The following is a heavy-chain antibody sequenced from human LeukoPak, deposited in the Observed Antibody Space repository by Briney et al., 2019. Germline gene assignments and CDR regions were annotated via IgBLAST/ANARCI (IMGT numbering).Heavy chain of an antibody. V-gene: IGHV3-23*01. CDR2: ITQIGGST. CDR3: AKGGDSFMGIDY. CDR1: GFTFSTYA. J-gene: IGHJ4*02. D-gene: IGHD3-3*02. Sequence: PGGSLRLSCAASGFTFSTYAMSWVRQAPGKGLEWVSTITQIGGSTYYADSVKGRFTISRDNSKNTLYLQMSGLRGEDTAVYFCAKGGDSFMGIDYWGQGTLVTVSS.